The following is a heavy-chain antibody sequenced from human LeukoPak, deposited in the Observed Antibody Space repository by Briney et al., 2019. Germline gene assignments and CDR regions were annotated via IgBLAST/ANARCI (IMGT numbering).Heavy chain of an antibody. V-gene: IGHV3-23*01. Sequence: GGSLRLSCAASRFTFSNFAMSWVRQAPGKGLEWVSAISGSGGSTYYADSVKGRFTISRDNSKSALFLQMNSLRAEDTAVYYCAKSGPYCSSTSCNYFDYWGQGTLVTVSS. CDR3: AKSGPYCSSTSCNYFDY. D-gene: IGHD2-2*01. CDR1: RFTFSNFA. J-gene: IGHJ4*02. CDR2: ISGSGGST.